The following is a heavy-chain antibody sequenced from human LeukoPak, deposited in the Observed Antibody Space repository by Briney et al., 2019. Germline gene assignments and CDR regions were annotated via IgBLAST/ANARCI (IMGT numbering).Heavy chain of an antibody. V-gene: IGHV3-23*01. Sequence: GGSLRLSCAASGFTFSSYAMSWVRQAPGKGLEWVSAISGSGGSTYYADSVKGRFTISRDNSKNTLYLQMNSLRAEDTAVYYCARDQYYYDSSQVKGIAFDIWGQGTMVTVSS. CDR1: GFTFSSYA. D-gene: IGHD3-22*01. CDR2: ISGSGGST. J-gene: IGHJ3*02. CDR3: ARDQYYYDSSQVKGIAFDI.